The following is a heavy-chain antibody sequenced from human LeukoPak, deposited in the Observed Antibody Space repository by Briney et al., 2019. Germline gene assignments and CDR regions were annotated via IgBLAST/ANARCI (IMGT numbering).Heavy chain of an antibody. CDR3: ARVTTTYYYDSSGPNYFDY. J-gene: IGHJ4*02. D-gene: IGHD3-22*01. CDR2: LYYSRTT. Sequence: SETLSLTCTVSGGSISSGSHHWGWFRQSPGKGLEWIGSLYYSRTTYYNPSLNSRVTISVVTSKNQFSLQLNSVTAADTAVYYCARVTTTYYYDSSGPNYFDYWGQGTLVTVSS. CDR1: GGSISSGSHH. V-gene: IGHV4-39*01.